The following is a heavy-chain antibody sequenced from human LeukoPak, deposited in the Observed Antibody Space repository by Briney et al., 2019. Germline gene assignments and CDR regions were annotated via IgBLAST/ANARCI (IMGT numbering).Heavy chain of an antibody. J-gene: IGHJ5*02. CDR3: ARAPVGPMANWFDP. V-gene: IGHV1-18*01. D-gene: IGHD3-10*01. Sequence: GASVKVSCKASGYTFTSYGISWVRQAPGQGLEWMGWISAYNGNTNYAQKFQGRVTMTRDTSISTAYMELSRLRSDDTAVYYCARAPVGPMANWFDPWGQGTLVTVSS. CDR2: ISAYNGNT. CDR1: GYTFTSYG.